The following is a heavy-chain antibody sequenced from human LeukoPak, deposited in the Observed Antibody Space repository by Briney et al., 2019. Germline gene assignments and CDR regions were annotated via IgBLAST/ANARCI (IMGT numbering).Heavy chain of an antibody. J-gene: IGHJ4*02. CDR2: IYYSGST. CDR3: ARHPPGAFDY. V-gene: IGHV4-39*01. CDR1: GGSISSSSYY. D-gene: IGHD1-26*01. Sequence: SETLSLTCTVSGGSISSSSYYWGWIRQPPGKGLEWIGSIYYSGSTYYNPSLKSRVTISVDTSKNQFSLKLSSVTAADTAVYYCARHPPGAFDYWDQGTLVTVSS.